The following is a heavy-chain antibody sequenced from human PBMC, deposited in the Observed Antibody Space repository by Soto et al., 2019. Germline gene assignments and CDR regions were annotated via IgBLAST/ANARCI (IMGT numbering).Heavy chain of an antibody. CDR1: GFTFSTYA. CDR3: AKLSSPINDIAAAGTDY. Sequence: EVQLLESGGGLVQPGGSLRLSCAASGFTFSTYAMSWVRQAPGKGLEWVSAISRSGGSTYYAESVKGRFTISRDNSKNTLYVQMNSLRAEDTAVYYCAKLSSPINDIAAAGTDYWGQGTLVTVSS. CDR2: ISRSGGST. D-gene: IGHD6-13*01. J-gene: IGHJ4*02. V-gene: IGHV3-23*01.